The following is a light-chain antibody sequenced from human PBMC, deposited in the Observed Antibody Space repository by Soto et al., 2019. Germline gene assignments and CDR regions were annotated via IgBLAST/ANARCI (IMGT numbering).Light chain of an antibody. CDR1: QSISSW. V-gene: IGKV1-5*03. J-gene: IGKJ1*01. Sequence: DIQMTQSPSTLSASVGDRVTITCRASQSISSWLAWYQQKPGKAPKLLIYKASSLDSGVPSRFRGSGSGTEFTLTISSLQPDDFATYYGQQYNSYRTFGQGTKVEIK. CDR3: QQYNSYRT. CDR2: KAS.